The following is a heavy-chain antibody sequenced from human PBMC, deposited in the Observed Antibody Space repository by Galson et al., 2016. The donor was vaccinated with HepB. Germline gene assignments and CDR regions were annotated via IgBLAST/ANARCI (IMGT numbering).Heavy chain of an antibody. CDR3: AKGPYSHSSSWYRGYYFDY. V-gene: IGHV3-7*03. CDR2: INQDGSEK. CDR1: GFTLRNFW. J-gene: IGHJ4*02. Sequence: SLRLSCAASGFTLRNFWMTWVRQAPGKGPEWVANINQDGSEKYYVDSLKGRFPISRDNAENSLYLQMSSLRAEDTALYYCAKGPYSHSSSWYRGYYFDYWGQGTLVTVSS. D-gene: IGHD6-13*01.